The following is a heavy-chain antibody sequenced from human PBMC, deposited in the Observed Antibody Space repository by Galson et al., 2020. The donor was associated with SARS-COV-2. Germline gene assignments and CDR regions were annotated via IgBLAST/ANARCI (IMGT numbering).Heavy chain of an antibody. V-gene: IGHV4-59*01. D-gene: IGHD5-12*01. CDR3: ARVSPDGGYNLGLIDY. CDR2: IYYSGST. Sequence: ETSETLSLTCTVSGGSISSYYWSWIRQPPGKGLEWIGYIYYSGSTNYNPSLKSRVTISVDTSKNQFSLKLSSVTAADTAVYYCARVSPDGGYNLGLIDYWGQGTLVTVSS. J-gene: IGHJ4*02. CDR1: GGSISSYY.